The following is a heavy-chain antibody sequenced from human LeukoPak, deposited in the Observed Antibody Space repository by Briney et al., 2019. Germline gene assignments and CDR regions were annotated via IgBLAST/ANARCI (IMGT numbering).Heavy chain of an antibody. D-gene: IGHD6-19*01. CDR2: INAGSGNT. J-gene: IGHJ5*02. CDR3: ARVSSGWYDSWFDP. V-gene: IGHV1-3*03. Sequence: ASVKVSCKASGYTFTGYYMHWVRQAPGQRLEWMGWINAGSGNTKYSQEFQGRVTITRDTSASTAYMEVSSLRSDDMAVYYCARVSSGWYDSWFDPWGQGTLVTVSS. CDR1: GYTFTGYY.